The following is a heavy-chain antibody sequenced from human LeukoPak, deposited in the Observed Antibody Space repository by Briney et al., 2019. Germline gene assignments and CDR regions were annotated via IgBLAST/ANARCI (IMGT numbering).Heavy chain of an antibody. CDR2: IYSGGST. D-gene: IGHD2-15*01. CDR1: GFTFSTYG. V-gene: IGHV3-66*01. J-gene: IGHJ4*02. CDR3: ASTQRGDYFDY. Sequence: GGSLRLSCAASGFTFSTYGMHWVRQAPGKGLEWVSVIYSGGSTYYADSVKGRSTISRDNSKNTLYLQMNSLRAEDTAVYYCASTQRGDYFDYWGQGTLVTVSS.